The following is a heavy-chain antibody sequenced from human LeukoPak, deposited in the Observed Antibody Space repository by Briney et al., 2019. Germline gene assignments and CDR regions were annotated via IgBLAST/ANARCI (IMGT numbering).Heavy chain of an antibody. Sequence: GESLKISCKGSGYSFTSYWIGWVRQMPGKGLEWMGIIYPGDSETRYSPSFQGQVTISADKSISTAYLQWSSLKASDTAMYYCARRKYYYDSSGYSPVYFDYWGQGTLVTVSS. V-gene: IGHV5-51*01. D-gene: IGHD3-22*01. CDR3: ARRKYYYDSSGYSPVYFDY. CDR1: GYSFTSYW. CDR2: IYPGDSET. J-gene: IGHJ4*02.